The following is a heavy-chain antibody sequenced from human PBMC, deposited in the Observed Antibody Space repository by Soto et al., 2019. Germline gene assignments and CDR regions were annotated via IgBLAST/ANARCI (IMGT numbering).Heavy chain of an antibody. D-gene: IGHD2-15*01. V-gene: IGHV1-58*02. J-gene: IGHJ6*02. CDR2: IVVASGQT. CDR3: SADRPDIGVGWWV. CDR1: GSGFISSG. Sequence: SVKVSCKASGSGFISSGIQWVRQAHGQRLEWMGWIVVASGQTNYAQNFRGRVAITRDTSTATAYIELTGLTSEDTAVYFCSADRPDIGVGWWVWGQGXTVTV.